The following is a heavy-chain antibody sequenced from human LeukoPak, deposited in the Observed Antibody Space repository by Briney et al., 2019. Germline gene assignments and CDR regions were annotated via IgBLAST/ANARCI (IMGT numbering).Heavy chain of an antibody. CDR2: ISSSGSTI. J-gene: IGHJ6*02. CDR1: GFTFSSYE. CDR3: ARDVLTPNSYGMDV. Sequence: GSLRLYCAASGFTFSSYEMNWVRQAPGKGLEWVSYISSSGSTIYYADSVKGRFTISRDNAKNSLYLQMNSLRAEDTAVYYCARDVLTPNSYGMDVWGQGTTVTVSS. D-gene: IGHD4-23*01. V-gene: IGHV3-48*03.